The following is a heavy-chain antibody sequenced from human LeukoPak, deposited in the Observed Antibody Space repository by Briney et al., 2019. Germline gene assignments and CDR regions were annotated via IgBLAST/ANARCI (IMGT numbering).Heavy chain of an antibody. CDR2: IYYSGST. D-gene: IGHD5-18*01. J-gene: IGHJ4*02. Sequence: SETLSLTCTVSGGSISSYYWSWIRQPPGKGLEWIGYIYYSGSTNYNPSLKGRVTISVDTSKNQFSLKLSSVTAADTAVYYCARESYSYGYDYWGQGTLVTVSS. CDR3: ARESYSYGYDY. CDR1: GGSISSYY. V-gene: IGHV4-59*01.